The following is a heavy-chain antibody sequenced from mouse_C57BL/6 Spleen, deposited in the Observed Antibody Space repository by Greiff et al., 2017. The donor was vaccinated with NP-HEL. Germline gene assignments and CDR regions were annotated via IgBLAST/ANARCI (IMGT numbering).Heavy chain of an antibody. J-gene: IGHJ3*01. Sequence: VQLQQSGPELVKPGASVKISCKASGYSFTGYYMNWVKQSPEKSLEWIGEINPSTGGTTYNQKFKAKATLTVDKSSSTAYMQLKSLTSEDSAVYYCARPYDYDEFAYWGQGTLVTVSA. CDR1: GYSFTGYY. D-gene: IGHD2-4*01. CDR2: INPSTGGT. V-gene: IGHV1-42*01. CDR3: ARPYDYDEFAY.